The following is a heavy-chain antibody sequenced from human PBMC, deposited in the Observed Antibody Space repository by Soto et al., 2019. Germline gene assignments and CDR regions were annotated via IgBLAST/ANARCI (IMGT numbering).Heavy chain of an antibody. V-gene: IGHV4-4*07. CDR2: IDTSGST. J-gene: IGHJ4*02. Sequence: SETLSLTCTVSGGSISNYYFNWIRQPAGKGLEWIGRIDTSGSTNYNPPLKSRVTMSVDTSKQEFSLKLSSVTAADTALYYCARGGQDFWSGPFDYWGRGALVTVSS. D-gene: IGHD3-3*01. CDR1: GGSISNYY. CDR3: ARGGQDFWSGPFDY.